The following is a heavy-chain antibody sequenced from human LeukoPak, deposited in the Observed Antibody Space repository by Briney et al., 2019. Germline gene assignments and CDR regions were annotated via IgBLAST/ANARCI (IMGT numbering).Heavy chain of an antibody. J-gene: IGHJ4*02. V-gene: IGHV1-18*01. CDR3: ARAGGSVVPAAIGNY. Sequence: ASVKVSCTASGYTFTSYGISWVRQAPGQGLEWMGWVSAYNGNTNYAQKLQGRVTMTTDTSTSTAYMELRSLRSDDTAVYYCARAGGSVVPAAIGNYWGQGTLVTVSS. CDR2: VSAYNGNT. CDR1: GYTFTSYG. D-gene: IGHD2-2*01.